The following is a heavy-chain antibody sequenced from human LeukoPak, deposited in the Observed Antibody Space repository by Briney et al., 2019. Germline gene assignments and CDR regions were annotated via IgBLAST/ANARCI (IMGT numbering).Heavy chain of an antibody. J-gene: IGHJ4*02. D-gene: IGHD3-16*01. CDR1: GDSVTSNSAA. CDR3: ARFDYVAPDY. Sequence: PSQTLTLTCAISGDSVTSNSAAWNRITPSPSRGLEWLGRTYYMSKWSTDYTVSLTSRLSINQDTSNNQFSLQLSSVTPEDTAVYYCARFDYVAPDYWGQGTLVTVSS. CDR2: TYYMSKWST. V-gene: IGHV6-1*01.